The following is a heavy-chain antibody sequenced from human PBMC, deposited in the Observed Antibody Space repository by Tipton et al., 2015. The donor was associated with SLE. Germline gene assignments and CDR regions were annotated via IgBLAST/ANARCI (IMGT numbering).Heavy chain of an antibody. CDR3: ARSRRKYAPFDL. CDR2: IYYTGTI. J-gene: IGHJ3*01. V-gene: IGHV4-28*05. CDR1: GFSITSNNW. D-gene: IGHD1-14*01. Sequence: VKPSDTLSLACAVSGFSITSNNWWGWIRQSPGKGLEWIGFIYYTGTIYYNPSLSSRVTMSVDTSKNQFSLKLSSVTAVDTAVYYCARSRRKYAPFDLWGQGTVVTVSS.